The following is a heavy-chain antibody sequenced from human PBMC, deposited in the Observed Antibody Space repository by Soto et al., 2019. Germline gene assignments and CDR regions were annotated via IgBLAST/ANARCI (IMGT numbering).Heavy chain of an antibody. Sequence: GGSLRLSCAASGFTFSDYYMSWIRQAPGKGLEWVSYISSSSSYTNYADSVKGRFTISRDNAKNSLYLQMNSLRAEDTAVYYCARRDYYDSSGYYSYYFGYWGQGTLVTVSS. CDR2: ISSSSSYT. CDR1: GFTFSDYY. J-gene: IGHJ4*02. D-gene: IGHD3-22*01. V-gene: IGHV3-11*06. CDR3: ARRDYYDSSGYYSYYFGY.